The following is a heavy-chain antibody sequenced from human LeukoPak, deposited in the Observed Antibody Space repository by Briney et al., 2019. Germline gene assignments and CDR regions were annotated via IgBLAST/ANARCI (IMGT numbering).Heavy chain of an antibody. V-gene: IGHV3-7*01. CDR2: IKQDGSEK. D-gene: IGHD3-10*01. Sequence: GGSLRLSCAASGFTFSSYWMSWVRQAPGKGLEWVANIKQDGSEKYYVDSVKGRFTISRDNAKNSLYLQMNSLRAEDTAVYYCASARRGFITMVRGVIAYWGQGTLVTVSS. J-gene: IGHJ4*02. CDR3: ASARRGFITMVRGVIAY. CDR1: GFTFSSYW.